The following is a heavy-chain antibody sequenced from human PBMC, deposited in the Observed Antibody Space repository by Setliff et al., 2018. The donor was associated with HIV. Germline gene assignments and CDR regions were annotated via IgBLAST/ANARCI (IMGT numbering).Heavy chain of an antibody. CDR1: GYTFTDYF. CDR2: ISPQNGDR. Sequence: ASVKVSCKASGYTFTDYFIHWVRQAPGQGLEWMGWISPQNGDRKIPQRFRGRVTMTSDTSTNTAHMELIRPRFDDTAVYYCARAHYLVAETRNWFDPWGQGTLVTVS. J-gene: IGHJ5*02. V-gene: IGHV1-2*02. CDR3: ARAHYLVAETRNWFDP. D-gene: IGHD5-12*01.